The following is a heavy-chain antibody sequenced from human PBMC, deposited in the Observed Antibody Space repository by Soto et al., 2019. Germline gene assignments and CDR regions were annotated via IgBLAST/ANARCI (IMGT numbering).Heavy chain of an antibody. Sequence: GGSLRLSCAASGFTFGVYAMHWVRQAPGKGLEWVAVIYYDGSNKYYAESVKGRFAISRDNSKSTLYLQMNSLRAEDTAVYYCARAYCSGGVCYYYFDFWGQGTLVAVSS. CDR3: ARAYCSGGVCYYYFDF. CDR1: GFTFGVYA. J-gene: IGHJ4*02. CDR2: IYYDGSNK. V-gene: IGHV3-33*01. D-gene: IGHD2-15*01.